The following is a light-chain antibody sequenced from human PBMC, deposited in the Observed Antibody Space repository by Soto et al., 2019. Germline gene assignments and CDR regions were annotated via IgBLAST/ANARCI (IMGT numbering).Light chain of an antibody. CDR2: VAS. J-gene: IGKJ1*01. CDR3: QQYARYPVT. CDR1: QSVSSSY. Sequence: EIVLTQSPGTLSLSPGERATLSCRASQSVSSSYLAWFQQKSGQAPRLLIYVASSRATGIPDRFSGSGSGTDFTLTISTLEPEDFAVYYCQQYARYPVTFGRGTKVEIK. V-gene: IGKV3-20*01.